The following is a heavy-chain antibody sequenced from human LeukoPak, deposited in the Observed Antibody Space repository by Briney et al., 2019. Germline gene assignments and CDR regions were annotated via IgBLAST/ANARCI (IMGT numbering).Heavy chain of an antibody. V-gene: IGHV3-23*01. CDR2: ISGSGGST. CDR1: GFTFRSHD. J-gene: IGHJ4*02. CDR3: AKDRRIAARNDFDY. D-gene: IGHD6-6*01. Sequence: GGSLRLSCAASGFTFRSHDMSWVRQAPGKGLEWVSGISGSGGSTFYADSVKGRFTISRDNSKNTLYLQMNSLRAEDTAVYYCAKDRRIAARNDFDYWGQGTLVTVSS.